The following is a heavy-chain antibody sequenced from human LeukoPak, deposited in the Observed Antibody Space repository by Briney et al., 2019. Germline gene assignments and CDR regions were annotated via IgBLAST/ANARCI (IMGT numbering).Heavy chain of an antibody. D-gene: IGHD6-19*01. Sequence: ASVKVSCKASGYTFTGYYMHWVRQAPGQELEWMGWINPNSGGTNYAQKFQGRVTMTRDTSISTAYMELSRLRSDDTAVYYCARDRGYSSGWYSYYYYYMDVWGKGTTVTVSS. CDR3: ARDRGYSSGWYSYYYYYMDV. J-gene: IGHJ6*03. V-gene: IGHV1-2*02. CDR1: GYTFTGYY. CDR2: INPNSGGT.